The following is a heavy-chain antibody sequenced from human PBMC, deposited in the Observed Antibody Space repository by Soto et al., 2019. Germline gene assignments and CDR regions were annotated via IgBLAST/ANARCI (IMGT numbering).Heavy chain of an antibody. D-gene: IGHD3-3*01. Sequence: KTSETLSLTCTVSGGSISTYYWSWIRQPPGKGLEWIGYIYYSGSTNYNPSFKSRVTISVDTSKNQFSLNLTSVTAADTAVYYCARDQSGLGYYDFWSGPRHGMDVWGQGTTVTVSS. CDR2: IYYSGST. J-gene: IGHJ6*02. CDR1: GGSISTYY. V-gene: IGHV4-59*01. CDR3: ARDQSGLGYYDFWSGPRHGMDV.